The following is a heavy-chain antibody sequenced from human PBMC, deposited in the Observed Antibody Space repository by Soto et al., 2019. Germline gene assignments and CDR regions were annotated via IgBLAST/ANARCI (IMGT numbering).Heavy chain of an antibody. J-gene: IGHJ5*02. Sequence: SETLSVTCTVSGGSIISGDYYWSWIRQHPGKGLEYIGYIYYSGSIYHNPSLKSRLTLSVDTSKNQFSLKLSSVTAADTAVYYCARKVNRVGFDPWGQGTLVTVSS. CDR1: GGSIISGDYY. D-gene: IGHD2-21*01. CDR2: IYYSGSI. V-gene: IGHV4-31*03. CDR3: ARKVNRVGFDP.